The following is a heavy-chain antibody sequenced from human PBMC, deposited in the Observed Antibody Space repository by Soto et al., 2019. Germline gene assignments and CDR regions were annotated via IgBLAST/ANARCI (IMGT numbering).Heavy chain of an antibody. J-gene: IGHJ4*02. CDR2: FDPEDGET. Sequence: VKVSCKVSGYTLTELSMHWVRQAPGKGLEWMGGFDPEDGETIYAQKFQGRVTMTEDTSTDTAYMELSSLRSEDTAVYYCATPVYSSGWPFDYWGQGTLVTVSS. D-gene: IGHD6-19*01. CDR3: ATPVYSSGWPFDY. V-gene: IGHV1-24*01. CDR1: GYTLTELS.